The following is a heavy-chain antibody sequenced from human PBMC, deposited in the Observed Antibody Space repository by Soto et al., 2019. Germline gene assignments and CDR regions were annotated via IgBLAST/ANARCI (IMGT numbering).Heavy chain of an antibody. V-gene: IGHV3-30-3*01. D-gene: IGHD6-19*01. CDR1: GFTFSSYA. J-gene: IGHJ4*02. CDR2: ISYDGSNK. Sequence: QVQLVESGGGVVQPGRSLRLSCAASGFTFSSYAMHWVRQAPGKGLEWVAVISYDGSNKYYADSVKGRFTISRDNSKNPLYLQMNSLRAEDTAVYYCARARGSGWPVLDYWGQGTLVTVSS. CDR3: ARARGSGWPVLDY.